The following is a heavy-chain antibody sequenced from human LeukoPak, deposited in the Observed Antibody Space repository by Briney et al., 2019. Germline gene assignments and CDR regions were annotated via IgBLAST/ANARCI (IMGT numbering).Heavy chain of an antibody. Sequence: ASVKVSCKASGYTFTNYGISWVRQAPGQGLEWMGWISAYNGNTNYAQKLQGRVTMTTDTSTSTAYMELRSLRSDDTAVYYCARVFVYYYDSSGYYGAPQNWFDPWGQGTLVTVSS. V-gene: IGHV1-18*01. D-gene: IGHD3-22*01. CDR2: ISAYNGNT. CDR3: ARVFVYYYDSSGYYGAPQNWFDP. CDR1: GYTFTNYG. J-gene: IGHJ5*02.